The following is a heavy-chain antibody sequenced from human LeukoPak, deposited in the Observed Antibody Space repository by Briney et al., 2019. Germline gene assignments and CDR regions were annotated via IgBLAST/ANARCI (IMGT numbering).Heavy chain of an antibody. J-gene: IGHJ4*02. CDR2: IFHTGST. V-gene: IGHV4-38-2*02. Sequence: SETLSLTCTVSGDSISSGNYWGWIRQPPGKGLEWIGSIFHTGSTYFNLSLKSRVTISVDTSKNQVSLKLNSVAAADTAVYFCARGHSSVVTAIPYYFDYWGRGTLVAVSS. CDR3: ARGHSSVVTAIPYYFDY. CDR1: GDSISSGNY. D-gene: IGHD2-21*02.